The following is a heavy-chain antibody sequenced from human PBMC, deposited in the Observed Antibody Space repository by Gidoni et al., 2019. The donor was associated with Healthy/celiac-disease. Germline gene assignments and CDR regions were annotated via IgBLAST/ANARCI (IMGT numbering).Heavy chain of an antibody. D-gene: IGHD5-12*01. Sequence: EVQLVASGGGLVKPGGSLRLSCAASGFTFSNAWMSWVRQAPGKGLEWVGRIKSKTDGGTTDYAAPVKGRFTISRDDSKNTLYLQMNSLKTEDTAVYYCTTDIGGPIVATDFDYWGQGTLVTVSS. J-gene: IGHJ4*02. CDR1: GFTFSNAW. CDR3: TTDIGGPIVATDFDY. CDR2: IKSKTDGGTT. V-gene: IGHV3-15*01.